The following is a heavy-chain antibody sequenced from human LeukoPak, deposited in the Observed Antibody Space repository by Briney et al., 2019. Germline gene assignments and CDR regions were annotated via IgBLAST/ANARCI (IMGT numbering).Heavy chain of an antibody. CDR2: ISGSGGST. CDR1: GFTFSSYA. V-gene: IGHV3-23*01. J-gene: IGHJ4*02. D-gene: IGHD3-22*01. Sequence: GGSLRLSCAASGFTFSSYAMSWVRQAPGKGLEWVSAISGSGGSTYYADSVKGRFTISRDNSKTTLYLQMNSLRAEDTAVYYCAKDPAGKYYYDSSGYDYWGQGTLVTVSS. CDR3: AKDPAGKYYYDSSGYDY.